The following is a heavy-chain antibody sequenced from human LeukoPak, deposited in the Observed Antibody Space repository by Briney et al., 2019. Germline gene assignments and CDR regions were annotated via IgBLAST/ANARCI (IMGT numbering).Heavy chain of an antibody. CDR3: ASPAAHCGGDCYFDY. V-gene: IGHV1-69*06. CDR2: IIPIFGTA. Sequence: SVKVSCKASGGTFSSYAISWVRQAPGQGLEWMGGIIPIFGTANYAQKFQGRVTITADKSTSTAYMELSSLRSEDTAVYYCASPAAHCGGDCYFDYWDQGTLVTVSS. J-gene: IGHJ4*02. D-gene: IGHD2-21*02. CDR1: GGTFSSYA.